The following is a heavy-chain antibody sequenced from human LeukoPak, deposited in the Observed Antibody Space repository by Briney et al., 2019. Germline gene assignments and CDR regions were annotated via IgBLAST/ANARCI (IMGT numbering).Heavy chain of an antibody. D-gene: IGHD6-6*01. CDR2: INHSGST. J-gene: IGHJ3*02. Sequence: PSETLSLTCAVYGGSFSGYYWSWIRPPPGKGLEWIGEINHSGSTNYNPSLKSRVTISVDTSKNQFSLKLSSVTAADTAVYYCASYSSSFAFDIWGQGTMVTVSS. CDR3: ASYSSSFAFDI. CDR1: GGSFSGYY. V-gene: IGHV4-34*01.